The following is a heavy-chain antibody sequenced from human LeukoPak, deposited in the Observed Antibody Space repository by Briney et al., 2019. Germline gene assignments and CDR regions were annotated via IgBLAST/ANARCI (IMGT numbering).Heavy chain of an antibody. CDR1: GFTFDDYA. Sequence: GGSLRLSCAASGFTFDDYAMHWVRQAPGKGLEWVSGISWNSGSIGYADSVKGRFTISRDNAKNSLYLQMNSLRAEDTAVYYCARGAGAPNSDFDYWGQGTLVTVSS. J-gene: IGHJ4*02. CDR2: ISWNSGSI. CDR3: ARGAGAPNSDFDY. D-gene: IGHD1-26*01. V-gene: IGHV3-9*01.